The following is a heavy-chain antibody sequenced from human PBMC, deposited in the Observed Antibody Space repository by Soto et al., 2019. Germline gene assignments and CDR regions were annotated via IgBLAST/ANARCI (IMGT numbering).Heavy chain of an antibody. Sequence: QVQLQESGPGLVKPSQTLSLTCTVSGGSISSGDYYWSWIRQPPGKGLEWIGYIYYSGSTYYNPSLKSRVTISVDTSKNQFSLKLSSVTAADTAVYYCASTYCGGDCYPHPLDYWGQGTLVTVSS. D-gene: IGHD2-21*02. CDR1: GGSISSGDYY. V-gene: IGHV4-30-4*01. CDR2: IYYSGST. J-gene: IGHJ4*02. CDR3: ASTYCGGDCYPHPLDY.